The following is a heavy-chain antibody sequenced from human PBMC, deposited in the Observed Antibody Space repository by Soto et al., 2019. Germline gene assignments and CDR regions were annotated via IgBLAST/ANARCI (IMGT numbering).Heavy chain of an antibody. CDR3: TRSAYMDV. CDR2: ISSSSSTI. Sequence: EVQLVEFGGGLVQPGGSLRLSCAASGFTFSSYSMNWVRQAPGKGLEWVSYISSSSSTIYYADSVKGRFTISRDNAKNSLYLQMNSLRAEDTAVYYATRSAYMDVWGKGTTVTVSS. CDR1: GFTFSSYS. D-gene: IGHD2-2*01. V-gene: IGHV3-48*01. J-gene: IGHJ6*03.